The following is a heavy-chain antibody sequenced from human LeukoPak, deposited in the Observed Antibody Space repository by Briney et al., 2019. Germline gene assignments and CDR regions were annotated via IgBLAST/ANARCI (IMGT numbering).Heavy chain of an antibody. V-gene: IGHV3-11*01. CDR2: ISSRSITI. CDR3: ARLKAGF. Sequence: GGSLRLSCAASGFTFSDYYMSWIRQAPGKGLEWVAYISSRSITIHYADSARGRFTISRDNAKRSVYLQMNSLGAEDTAIYYCARLKAGFWGQGTLVTVSS. CDR1: GFTFSDYY. J-gene: IGHJ4*02.